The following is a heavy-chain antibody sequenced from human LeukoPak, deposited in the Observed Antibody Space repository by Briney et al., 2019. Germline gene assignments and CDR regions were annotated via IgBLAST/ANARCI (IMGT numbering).Heavy chain of an antibody. J-gene: IGHJ4*02. CDR1: GGSISSYY. CDR2: IYYSGST. CDR3: ARGVAHLLVVYGY. Sequence: SETLSLTCTVSGGSISSYYWSWIRQPPGKGLEWIGYIYYSGSTNYNPSLKSRVTISVDTSKNQFSLKLSSVTAADTAVYYCARGVAHLLVVYGYWGQGTLVTVSS. V-gene: IGHV4-59*01. D-gene: IGHD3-22*01.